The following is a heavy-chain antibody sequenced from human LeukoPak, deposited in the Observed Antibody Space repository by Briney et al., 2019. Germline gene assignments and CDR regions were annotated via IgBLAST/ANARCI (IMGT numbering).Heavy chain of an antibody. D-gene: IGHD3-22*01. Sequence: PGGSLRLSCAASGFTFSSYAMHWVRQAPGKGLEWVAAISYDGSNKYYADSVKGRFTISRDNSKNTLYLQMNSLRAEDTAVYYCARDMGDSSGYYYGGNFDYWGQGTLVTVSS. CDR1: GFTFSSYA. CDR2: ISYDGSNK. J-gene: IGHJ4*02. CDR3: ARDMGDSSGYYYGGNFDY. V-gene: IGHV3-30*04.